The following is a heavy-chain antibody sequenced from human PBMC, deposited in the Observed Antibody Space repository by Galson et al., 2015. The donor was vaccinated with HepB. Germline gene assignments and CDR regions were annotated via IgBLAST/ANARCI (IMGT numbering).Heavy chain of an antibody. V-gene: IGHV3-30*18. CDR1: GFTFSSYG. Sequence: SLRLSCAASGFTFSSYGMHWVRQAPGKGLEWVAVISYDGSNKYYADSVKGRFTISRDNPKNTLYLQMNSLRAEDTAVYYCAKDGRLGGGYYSYYGMDVWGQGTTVTVSS. CDR3: AKDGRLGGGYYSYYGMDV. CDR2: ISYDGSNK. D-gene: IGHD3-3*01. J-gene: IGHJ6*02.